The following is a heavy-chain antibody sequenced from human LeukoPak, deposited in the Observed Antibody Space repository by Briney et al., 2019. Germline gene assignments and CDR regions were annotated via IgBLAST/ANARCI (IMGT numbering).Heavy chain of an antibody. Sequence: GGSLRLSCAASGSTFSSYAMSWVRQAPGKGLEWVSAISGSGGSTYYADSVKGRFTISRDNSKDTLYLQMNSLRAEDTAVYYCAKGYYDYVWGSYYFDYWGQGTLVTVSS. CDR2: ISGSGGST. CDR3: AKGYYDYVWGSYYFDY. CDR1: GSTFSSYA. J-gene: IGHJ4*02. V-gene: IGHV3-23*01. D-gene: IGHD3-16*01.